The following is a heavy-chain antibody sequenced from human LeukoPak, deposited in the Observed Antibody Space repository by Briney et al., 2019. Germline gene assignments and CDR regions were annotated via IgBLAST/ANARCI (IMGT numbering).Heavy chain of an antibody. CDR2: FDPEDGET. D-gene: IGHD1-7*01. V-gene: IGHV1-24*01. CDR1: GYTLTELS. J-gene: IGHJ4*02. CDR3: ATHSIAPTNNWNYGAR. Sequence: ASVKVSCKVSGYTLTELSMHWVRQAPGKGLEWMGGFDPEDGETIYAQKFQGRVTMTEDTSTGTAYMELSSLRSEDMAVYYCATHSIAPTNNWNYGARWGQGTLVPVSS.